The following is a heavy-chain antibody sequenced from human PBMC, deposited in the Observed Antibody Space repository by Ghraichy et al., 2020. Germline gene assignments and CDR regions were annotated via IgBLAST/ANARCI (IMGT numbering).Heavy chain of an antibody. J-gene: IGHJ3*02. CDR1: GLTVSTNY. CDR3: ARDRVGDGALDI. V-gene: IGHV3-53*01. D-gene: IGHD3-10*01. CDR2: IFGGGGT. Sequence: ESLNISCAASGLTVSTNYMNWVRQAPGKGLEWVALIFGGGGTKYADSVTGRFTISRDDYKNTVSLQMNGLRVDDTAVYYCARDRVGDGALDIWGQGTVVTVSS.